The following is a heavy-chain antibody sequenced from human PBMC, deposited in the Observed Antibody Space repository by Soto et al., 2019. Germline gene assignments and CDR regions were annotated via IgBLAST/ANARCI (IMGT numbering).Heavy chain of an antibody. D-gene: IGHD4-17*01. CDR3: AKDDRVVHAYGTESYYFDY. Sequence: EVQLLESGGGLVQPGGSLRLSCAASGFTFSSYAISWVRQATGKGLEWVSAISGSGGSTYYADSVKGRFTISRDNSKITLYLQMNSLRAEDTAVYYCAKDDRVVHAYGTESYYFDYWGQGTLVTVSS. CDR2: ISGSGGST. V-gene: IGHV3-23*01. CDR1: GFTFSSYA. J-gene: IGHJ4*02.